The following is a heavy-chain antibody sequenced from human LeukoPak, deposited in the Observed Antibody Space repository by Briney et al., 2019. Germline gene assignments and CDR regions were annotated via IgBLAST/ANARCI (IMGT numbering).Heavy chain of an antibody. Sequence: GGSLRLSCAASGFAFSSYSMKWVRQAPGKGLEWVSQISSSSSSISYADSVKGRFTISRDNGKNSLYLQMNSLRVEDTAVYYCATESSRSSAFWGQGTLVTVSS. CDR2: ISSSSSSI. V-gene: IGHV3-48*01. CDR1: GFAFSSYS. D-gene: IGHD6-6*01. J-gene: IGHJ4*02. CDR3: ATESSRSSAF.